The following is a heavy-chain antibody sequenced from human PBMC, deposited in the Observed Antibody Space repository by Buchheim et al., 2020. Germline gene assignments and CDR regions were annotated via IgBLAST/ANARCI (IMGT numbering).Heavy chain of an antibody. D-gene: IGHD4-17*01. J-gene: IGHJ4*02. Sequence: EVQLVESGGGLVQPGGSLRLSCAASGFTVRSNYMSWVRQAPGKGLEWVSVIYSGGSTYYADSVKGRFTISRDNSKNTLHLSMNSLRVEDTAVYYCARDRIGDYEFDYWGQGTL. V-gene: IGHV3-66*01. CDR2: IYSGGST. CDR3: ARDRIGDYEFDY. CDR1: GFTVRSNY.